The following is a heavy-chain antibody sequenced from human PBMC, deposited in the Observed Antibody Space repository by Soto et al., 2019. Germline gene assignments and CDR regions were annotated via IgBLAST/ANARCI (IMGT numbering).Heavy chain of an antibody. D-gene: IGHD3-3*01. CDR2: ISYDGSNK. CDR1: GFTFSSYA. V-gene: IGHV3-30-3*01. J-gene: IGHJ6*02. Sequence: ESGGGVVQPGRSLRLSCAASGFTFSSYAMHWVRQAPGKGLEWVAVISYDGSNKYYADSVKGRFTISRDNSKNTLYLQMNSLRAEDTAVYYCARYDFWRPLDYGMDVWGQGTTVTVSS. CDR3: ARYDFWRPLDYGMDV.